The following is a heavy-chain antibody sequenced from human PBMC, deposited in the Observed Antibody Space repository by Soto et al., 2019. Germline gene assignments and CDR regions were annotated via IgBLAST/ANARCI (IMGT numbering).Heavy chain of an antibody. J-gene: IGHJ4*02. D-gene: IGHD6-13*01. V-gene: IGHV3-73*01. CDR1: GFTFSGSA. CDR3: TGPGGIAAAGQDY. Sequence: GGSLRLSCAAAGFTFSGSAMHWVRHASGKGLEWVCRIRSKANSYATAYAASVKGRFTISRDDSKNTAYLQMNSLKTENTAVYYGTGPGGIAAAGQDYWGQGTLVTVSS. CDR2: IRSKANSYAT.